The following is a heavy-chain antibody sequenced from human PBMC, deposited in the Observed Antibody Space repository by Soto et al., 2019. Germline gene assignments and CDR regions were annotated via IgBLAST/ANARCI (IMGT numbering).Heavy chain of an antibody. V-gene: IGHV3-53*01. CDR3: AKSFYDSSGYYSRYYYYYGMDV. J-gene: IGHJ6*02. CDR1: GFPVSSNY. D-gene: IGHD3-22*01. CDR2: IYSGGST. Sequence: GGALRHSXAACGFPVSSNYMSWVRQAPGKGLEWVSVIYSGGSTYYADSVKGRFTISRDNSKNTLYLQMNSLRAEDTAVYYCAKSFYDSSGYYSRYYYYYGMDVWGQGTTVTVSS.